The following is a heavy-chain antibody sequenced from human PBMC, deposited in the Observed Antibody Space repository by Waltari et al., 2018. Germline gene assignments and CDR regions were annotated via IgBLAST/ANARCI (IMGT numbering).Heavy chain of an antibody. CDR2: LIYSGGST. Sequence: EVQLLESGGGLVQPGGSLRLSCAASGFIFRNDGMSWVRQAPGKGLEWVSLIYSGGSTHYADSVRGRCTISRDDSTSTLYLQLDRLRLEDTAVYYCARLRLDPGYYYMDVWGKGATVTVSS. V-gene: IGHV3-23*03. D-gene: IGHD2-15*01. CDR3: ARLRLDPGYYYMDV. CDR1: GFIFRNDG. J-gene: IGHJ6*03.